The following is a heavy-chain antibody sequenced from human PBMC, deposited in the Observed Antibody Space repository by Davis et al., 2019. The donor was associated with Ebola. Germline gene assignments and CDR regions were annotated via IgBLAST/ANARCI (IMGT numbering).Heavy chain of an antibody. J-gene: IGHJ6*02. CDR3: ARIALYYGSGSYYYYGMDV. Sequence: SGPTLVKPTQTLTLTCTFSGFSLSTSGMRVSWIRQPPGKALEWLARIDWDDDKYYSTSLKTRLTISKDTSKNQVVLTMTNMDPVDTATYYCARIALYYGSGSYYYYGMDVWGQGTTVTVSS. CDR2: IDWDDDK. CDR1: GFSLSTSGMR. D-gene: IGHD3-10*01. V-gene: IGHV2-70*04.